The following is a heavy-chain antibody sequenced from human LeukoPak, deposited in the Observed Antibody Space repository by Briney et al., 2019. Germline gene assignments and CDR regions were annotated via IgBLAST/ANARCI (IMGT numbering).Heavy chain of an antibody. J-gene: IGHJ4*02. CDR2: FYYSGST. Sequence: SETLSLTCTVSGGSIISDYWSWIRQPPGKGLGWIGYFYYSGSTNYNPSLKSRVTISVDTSKNQLSLKLSSVTAADTAVYYCARWYSGRYGDFDNWGQGTLVTVSS. V-gene: IGHV4-59*08. D-gene: IGHD1-26*01. CDR1: GGSIISDY. CDR3: ARWYSGRYGDFDN.